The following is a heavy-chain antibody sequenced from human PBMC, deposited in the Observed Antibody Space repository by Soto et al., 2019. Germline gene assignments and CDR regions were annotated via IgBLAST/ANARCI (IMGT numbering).Heavy chain of an antibody. Sequence: QITLQESGPTLVKPTQTLTLTCTFSGFSLSTSVVGVGWIRQPPGKALEWLALIYCDDDKRYSPSLKSRLSINNDRSKSLVVLTMTTMDPVDTATDYCAHSLYNSSSPWYFALWGRGTLVTVSS. CDR3: AHSLYNSSSPWYFAL. CDR1: GFSLSTSVVG. J-gene: IGHJ2*01. V-gene: IGHV2-5*02. D-gene: IGHD6-6*01. CDR2: IYCDDDK.